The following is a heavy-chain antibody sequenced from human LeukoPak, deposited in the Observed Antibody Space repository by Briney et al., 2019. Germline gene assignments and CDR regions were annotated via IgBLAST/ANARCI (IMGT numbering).Heavy chain of an antibody. V-gene: IGHV4-59*08. CDR3: ARRGFYYDSEDAFDI. D-gene: IGHD3-22*01. J-gene: IGHJ3*02. CDR1: GGSISSYY. Sequence: PSETLSLTCTVSGGSISSYYWSWIRQPPGKGLEWIGYIYYSGSTNYNPSLKSRVTISVDTSKNQFSLKLSSVTAADTAVYYCARRGFYYDSEDAFDIWGQGTMVTVSS. CDR2: IYYSGST.